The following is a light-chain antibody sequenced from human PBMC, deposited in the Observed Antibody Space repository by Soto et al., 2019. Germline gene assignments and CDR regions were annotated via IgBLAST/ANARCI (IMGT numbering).Light chain of an antibody. CDR2: DAS. V-gene: IGKV3-20*01. J-gene: IGKJ1*01. CDR3: QYYDTFRT. Sequence: EIVLTQSPGTLSLSPGGRATLSCRASESVITSYSAWYQQSPGQAPRLLIYDASNRATGIPARFSATGSGTDFTLTISRLEPEDFAVYYCQYYDTFRTFGQGTKVDIK. CDR1: ESVITSY.